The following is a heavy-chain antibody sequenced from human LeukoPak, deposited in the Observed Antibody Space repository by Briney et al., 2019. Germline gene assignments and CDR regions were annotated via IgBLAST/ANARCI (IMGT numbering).Heavy chain of an antibody. Sequence: GGSLRLSCAASRFTFSSYWMSWVRQAPGKGLEWVANIKQDGSEKYYVDSVKGRFTISRDNAKNSLCLQMNSLRAEDTAVYYCARDLASIFGVSYGMDVWGQGTTVTVSS. CDR2: IKQDGSEK. CDR1: RFTFSSYW. D-gene: IGHD3-3*01. V-gene: IGHV3-7*03. J-gene: IGHJ6*02. CDR3: ARDLASIFGVSYGMDV.